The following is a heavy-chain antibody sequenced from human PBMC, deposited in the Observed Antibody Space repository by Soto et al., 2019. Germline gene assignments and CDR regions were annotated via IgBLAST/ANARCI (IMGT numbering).Heavy chain of an antibody. Sequence: GGSLRLSCAASGFTFSNYGMHWVRQAPGKGLEWVTVTSYDGSNKYYADSVKGRFTISRDNSKNTLYLQMNSLRAEDTAVYYCAKVDDVWGGYYNDYWGQGTLVTVSS. CDR1: GFTFSNYG. D-gene: IGHD3-3*01. CDR3: AKVDDVWGGYYNDY. CDR2: TSYDGSNK. V-gene: IGHV3-30*18. J-gene: IGHJ4*02.